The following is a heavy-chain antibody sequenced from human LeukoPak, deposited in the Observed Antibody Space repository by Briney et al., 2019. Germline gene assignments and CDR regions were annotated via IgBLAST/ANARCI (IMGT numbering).Heavy chain of an antibody. D-gene: IGHD6-19*01. V-gene: IGHV3-21*01. CDR2: ISSSSSYI. CDR3: ARDGWYYYYYYYMDV. Sequence: GGSLRLSCAASGFTFSSYSMNWVRQAPGKGLEWVSSISSSSSYIYYADSVKGRFTISRDNAKNSLYLQMNSLRAEDTAVYYCARDGWYYYYYYYMDVWGKGTTVTVSS. J-gene: IGHJ6*03. CDR1: GFTFSSYS.